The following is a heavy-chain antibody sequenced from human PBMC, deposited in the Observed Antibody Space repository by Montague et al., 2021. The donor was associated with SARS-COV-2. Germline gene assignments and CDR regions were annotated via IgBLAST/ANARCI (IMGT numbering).Heavy chain of an antibody. CDR2: ISWNSGSR. J-gene: IGHJ3*02. Sequence: SLRLSCAASGFPFGDYAMHWVRRTPGKGLEWVSGISWNSGSRGYADSVKGRFTIYRDNAKNSLYLQMNSLRTEDTAFYYCAKDYYFGAFDIWGQGTMVTVSS. CDR3: AKDYYFGAFDI. D-gene: IGHD3-10*01. V-gene: IGHV3-9*01. CDR1: GFPFGDYA.